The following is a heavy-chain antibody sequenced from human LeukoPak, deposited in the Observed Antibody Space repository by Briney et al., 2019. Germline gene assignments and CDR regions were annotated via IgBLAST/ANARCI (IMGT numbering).Heavy chain of an antibody. J-gene: IGHJ4*02. CDR1: GGSISSYY. CDR3: ATKPGEIQLWLPVDY. Sequence: SETLSPTCTVSGGSISSYYWSWIRQPAGKGLKWIGRTYTSGSTNYNPSLKSRVTMSVDTTKNQFSLKLSSVTAADTAVYYCATKPGEIQLWLPVDYWGQGTLVTVSS. D-gene: IGHD5-18*01. V-gene: IGHV4-4*07. CDR2: TYTSGST.